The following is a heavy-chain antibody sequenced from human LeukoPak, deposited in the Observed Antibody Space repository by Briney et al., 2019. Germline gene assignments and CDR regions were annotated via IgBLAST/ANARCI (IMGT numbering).Heavy chain of an antibody. V-gene: IGHV4-61*02. CDR2: IYTSGST. CDR3: ARGDNWNEDFDY. Sequence: TSETLSLTCTVSGGSISSGSYYWSWLRQPAGKGLEWIGRIYTSGSTNYNPSLKSRVTISVDTSKNQFSLKLSSVTAADTAVYFCARGDNWNEDFDYWGQGTLVTVSS. CDR1: GGSISSGSYY. J-gene: IGHJ4*02. D-gene: IGHD1-1*01.